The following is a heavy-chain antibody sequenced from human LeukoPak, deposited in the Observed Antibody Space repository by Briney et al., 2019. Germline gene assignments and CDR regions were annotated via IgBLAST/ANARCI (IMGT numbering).Heavy chain of an antibody. CDR1: GFSFNTYW. V-gene: IGHV3-7*05. Sequence: GGSLRLSCAASGFSFNTYWMSWVRQAPEKGLEWVANIKQDGGERYYVDSVKGRFTISRDNAKNSLYLQMNSLRAEDTAVYYCARGGYRYEYWGQGTLVTVSS. CDR2: IKQDGGER. CDR3: ARGGYRYEY. D-gene: IGHD5-18*01. J-gene: IGHJ4*02.